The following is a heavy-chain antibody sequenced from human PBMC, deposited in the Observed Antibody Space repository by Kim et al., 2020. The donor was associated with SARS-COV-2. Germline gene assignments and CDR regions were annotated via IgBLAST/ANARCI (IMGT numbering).Heavy chain of an antibody. CDR1: GGSFSGYY. CDR2: INHSGST. CDR3: ARAPAYGSGSYFDY. Sequence: SETLSLTCAVYGGSFSGYYWSWIRQPPGKGLEWIGEINHSGSTNYNPSLKSRVTISVDTSKNQFSLKLSSVTAADTAVYYCARAPAYGSGSYFDYWGQGTLVTVSS. D-gene: IGHD3-10*01. V-gene: IGHV4-34*01. J-gene: IGHJ4*02.